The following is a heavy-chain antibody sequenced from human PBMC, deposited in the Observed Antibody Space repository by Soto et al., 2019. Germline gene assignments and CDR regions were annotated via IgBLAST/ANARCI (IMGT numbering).Heavy chain of an antibody. CDR1: GFPFNSFW. Sequence: EAQQVASGGGLVQPGGSLSLSCTASGFPFNSFWMSWVRQAPGKGLEWVANINEDGSETFYGDSVKGRFILTRDNTMNSLFLHMNNLRVDDTVLDRCARGHYSKPLGGQGTLVTVSS. CDR2: INEDGSET. V-gene: IGHV3-7*01. CDR3: ARGHYSKPL. J-gene: IGHJ4*02. D-gene: IGHD4-4*01.